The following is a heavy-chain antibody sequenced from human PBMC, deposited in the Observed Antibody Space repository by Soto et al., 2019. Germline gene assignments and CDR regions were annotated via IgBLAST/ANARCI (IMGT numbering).Heavy chain of an antibody. Sequence: SXKVSFKASGYTXSSYDIHLVRQATGQGLEWMGWMNPKSGNTGYAQKFQGRVTMTRNTSISTAYMELSSLRYEDTAVYYCARVAYEFWSGLQRGMAVWGQGTTVTVSS. V-gene: IGHV1-8*01. D-gene: IGHD3-3*01. CDR3: ARVAYEFWSGLQRGMAV. CDR1: GYTXSSYD. J-gene: IGHJ6*02. CDR2: MNPKSGNT.